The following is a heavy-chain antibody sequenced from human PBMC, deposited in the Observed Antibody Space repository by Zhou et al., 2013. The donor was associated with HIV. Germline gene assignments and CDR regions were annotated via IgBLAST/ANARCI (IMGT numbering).Heavy chain of an antibody. Sequence: QVQLVQSGAEVKKPGSSVKVSCKASGGTFSSYAISWVRQAPGQGLEWMGGIIPIFGTVNYAQKFQGRVTITADESTSTAYMELSSLRSEDTAVYYCARAQNSNQDIVVVPDWFDPWGQGTLVTVSS. J-gene: IGHJ5*02. CDR1: GGTFSSYA. D-gene: IGHD2-2*01. CDR2: IIPIFGTV. V-gene: IGHV1-69*12. CDR3: ARAQNSNQDIVVVPDWFDP.